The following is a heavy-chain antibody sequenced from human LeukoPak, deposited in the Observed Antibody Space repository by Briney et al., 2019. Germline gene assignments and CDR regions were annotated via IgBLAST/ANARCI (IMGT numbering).Heavy chain of an antibody. D-gene: IGHD3-9*01. CDR3: ARDVLRYFDWLPRGDAFDI. CDR1: GGSISSSNW. CDR2: IYHSGGT. J-gene: IGHJ3*02. V-gene: IGHV4-4*02. Sequence: SGTLSLTCAVSGGSISSSNWWSWVRQPPGKGLEWIGEIYHSGGTNYNPSLKSRVTISVDKSKNQFSLKLSSVTAADTAVYYCARDVLRYFDWLPRGDAFDIWGQGTMVTVSS.